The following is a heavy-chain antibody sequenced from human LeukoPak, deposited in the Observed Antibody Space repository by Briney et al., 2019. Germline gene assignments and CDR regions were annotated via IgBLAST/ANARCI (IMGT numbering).Heavy chain of an antibody. J-gene: IGHJ5*02. CDR3: ARHSSGGTYYDILTGYEDWFDP. CDR2: IYYSGST. V-gene: IGHV4-39*01. Sequence: SETLSLTCTVSGGSISSSSYYWGWIRQPPEKGLEGIGSIYYSGSTYYNPSLKSRVTISVDTSKNQFSLKLSSVTAADTAVYYCARHSSGGTYYDILTGYEDWFDPWGQGTLVTVSS. CDR1: GGSISSSSYY. D-gene: IGHD3-9*01.